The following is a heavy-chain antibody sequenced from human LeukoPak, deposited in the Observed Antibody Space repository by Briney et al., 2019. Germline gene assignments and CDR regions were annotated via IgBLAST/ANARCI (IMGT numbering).Heavy chain of an antibody. J-gene: IGHJ4*02. D-gene: IGHD1-26*01. CDR2: IGGIYVET. CDR3: AKDYGPGIVGTMGAY. CDR1: GFVFSTYS. V-gene: IGHV3-23*01. Sequence: GGSLRLSCTASGFVFSTYSMSWVRQAPGKGLEWVSSIGGIYVETFYADSVQGRFTISRDNSKNTLYLQLKNLRAEDSAIYYCAKDYGPGIVGTMGAYWGQGTLVTVSS.